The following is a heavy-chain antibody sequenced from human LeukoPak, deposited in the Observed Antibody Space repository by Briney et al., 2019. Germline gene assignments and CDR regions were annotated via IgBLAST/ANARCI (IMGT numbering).Heavy chain of an antibody. CDR3: ARGWGGALDY. Sequence: SVKVSCKASGGTFSSYAISWVRQAPGQGLEWMGGIIPIFGTANYAQKFQGRVTMTRNTSISTAYMELSSLRSEDTAVYYCARGWGGALDYWGQGTLVTVSS. D-gene: IGHD3-16*01. V-gene: IGHV1-69*05. J-gene: IGHJ4*02. CDR2: IIPIFGTA. CDR1: GGTFSSYA.